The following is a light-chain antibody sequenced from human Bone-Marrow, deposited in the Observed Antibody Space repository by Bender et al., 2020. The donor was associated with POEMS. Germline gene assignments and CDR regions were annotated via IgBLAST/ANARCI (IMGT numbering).Light chain of an antibody. J-gene: IGLJ1*01. CDR1: NSDIGGYNY. Sequence: QSALTQPASVSGSPGQSITISCTGTNSDIGGYNYVSWYQQHAGKVPQLMIYDVTNRPSGVSNRFSGSKSGNTASLTISGLQAEDDADYYCATSDDSLNGLDVFGTGTKVTVL. CDR3: ATSDDSLNGLDV. CDR2: DVT. V-gene: IGLV2-14*03.